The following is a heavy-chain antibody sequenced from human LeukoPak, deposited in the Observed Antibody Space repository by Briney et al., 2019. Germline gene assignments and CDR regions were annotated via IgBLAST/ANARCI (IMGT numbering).Heavy chain of an antibody. Sequence: GGSLRLSCAASGFTFSSYWMHWVRQAPGKGLVWDSRIHSDGGSTNYADSVKGRFTISRDNAKNTLYLQMSSLRAEDTAVYYCARGSSTREDYWGQGILVTVSS. CDR1: GFTFSSYW. CDR3: ARGSSTREDY. D-gene: IGHD5/OR15-5a*01. V-gene: IGHV3-74*01. CDR2: IHSDGGST. J-gene: IGHJ4*02.